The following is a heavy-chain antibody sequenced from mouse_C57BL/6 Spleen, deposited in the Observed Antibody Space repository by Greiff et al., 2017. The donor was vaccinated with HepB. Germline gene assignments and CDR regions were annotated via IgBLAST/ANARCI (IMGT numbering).Heavy chain of an antibody. Sequence: DVQLVESGGDLVKPGGSLKLSCAASGFTFSSYGMSWVRQTPDKRLEWVATISSGGSYTYYPDSVKGRFTISRDNAKNTLYLQMSSLKAEDTAMYYCARQGAIYDGLMDYWGQGTSVTVSS. J-gene: IGHJ4*01. D-gene: IGHD2-3*01. V-gene: IGHV5-6*01. CDR2: ISSGGSYT. CDR1: GFTFSSYG. CDR3: ARQGAIYDGLMDY.